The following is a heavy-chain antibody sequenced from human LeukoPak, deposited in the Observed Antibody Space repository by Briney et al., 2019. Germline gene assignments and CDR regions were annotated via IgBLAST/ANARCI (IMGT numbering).Heavy chain of an antibody. J-gene: IGHJ4*02. V-gene: IGHV4-4*02. CDR2: ISIRGLT. CDR1: GGSISGTNL. D-gene: IGHD1-26*01. CDR3: SPESGPFSPFGF. Sequence: SGTLSLTCGVSGGSISGTNLWSGGRQPPGQGLEWTTVISIRGLTNYNPSLRRRLTISLDESKNQLSLNMTSVSAAATAVYYCSPESGPFSPFGFWGQGTLVSVHS.